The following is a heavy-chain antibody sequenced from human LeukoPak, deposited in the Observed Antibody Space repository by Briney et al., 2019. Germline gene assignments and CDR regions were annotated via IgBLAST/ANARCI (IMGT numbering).Heavy chain of an antibody. CDR1: GYSFSDYY. V-gene: IGHV1-2*02. D-gene: IGHD2-2*01. CDR2: INPNSGGT. CDR3: ARGSARRYCTSTSCDWFDP. Sequence: ASVKVSCKTSGYSFSDYYMHWVRQAPGQGLEWMGWINPNSGGTNYAQKFQGRVTMTRDTSITTAYMELSRLRSDDTAVYYCARGSARRYCTSTSCDWFDPWGQGTLVTVSS. J-gene: IGHJ5*02.